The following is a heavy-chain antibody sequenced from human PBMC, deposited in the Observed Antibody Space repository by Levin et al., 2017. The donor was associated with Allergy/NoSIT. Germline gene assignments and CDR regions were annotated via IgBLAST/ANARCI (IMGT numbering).Heavy chain of an antibody. Sequence: SQTLSLTCTVSGGSISSSSYYWGWIRQPPGKGLEWIGSIYYSGSTYYNPSLKSRVTISVDTSKNQFSLKLSSVTAADTAVYYCARGRITMVRGGDAFDIWGQGTMVTVSS. V-gene: IGHV4-39*01. D-gene: IGHD3-10*01. J-gene: IGHJ3*02. CDR3: ARGRITMVRGGDAFDI. CDR1: GGSISSSSYY. CDR2: IYYSGST.